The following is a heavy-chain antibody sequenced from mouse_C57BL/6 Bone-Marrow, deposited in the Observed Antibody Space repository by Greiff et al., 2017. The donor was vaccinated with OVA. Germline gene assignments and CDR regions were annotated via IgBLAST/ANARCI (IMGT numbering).Heavy chain of an antibody. CDR3: ARSYYGSSYAMDY. CDR1: GYTFTSYG. CDR2: IYPRSGNT. D-gene: IGHD1-1*01. J-gene: IGHJ4*01. V-gene: IGHV1-81*01. Sequence: VLLQQSGAELARPGASVKLSCKASGYTFTSYGISWVKQRTGPGLEWIGEIYPRSGNTYYNEQFKGKATLTADNSSSKAYMELRSLTSEDYAVYFYARSYYGSSYAMDYWGQGTSVTVSS.